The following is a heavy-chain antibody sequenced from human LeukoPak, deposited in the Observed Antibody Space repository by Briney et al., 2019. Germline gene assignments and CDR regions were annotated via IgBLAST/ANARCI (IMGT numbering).Heavy chain of an antibody. CDR1: GFTFSNYW. CDR3: ARSMVRGFYYMDV. D-gene: IGHD3-10*01. J-gene: IGHJ6*03. Sequence: GSLRLSCAASGFTFSNYWMSWVRQPPGKGLEWIGSIYYSGSTYYNPSLKSRVTISVDTSKNQFSLKLSSVTAADTAVYYCARSMVRGFYYMDVWGKGTTVTISS. CDR2: IYYSGST. V-gene: IGHV4-39*07.